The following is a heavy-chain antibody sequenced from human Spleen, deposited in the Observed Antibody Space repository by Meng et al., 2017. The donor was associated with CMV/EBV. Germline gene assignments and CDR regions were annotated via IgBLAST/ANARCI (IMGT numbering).Heavy chain of an antibody. Sequence: GESLKISCAASGFTFSTYSMNWVRQAPGKGLEWISYISSSGSTIYYTDSVKGRFTISRDNARNSLYLHMNSLRAEDTAVYYCANLMVVSRGDYWGQGTLVTAPQ. V-gene: IGHV3-48*04. CDR2: ISSSGSTI. CDR1: GFTFSTYS. CDR3: ANLMVVSRGDY. J-gene: IGHJ4*02. D-gene: IGHD4-23*01.